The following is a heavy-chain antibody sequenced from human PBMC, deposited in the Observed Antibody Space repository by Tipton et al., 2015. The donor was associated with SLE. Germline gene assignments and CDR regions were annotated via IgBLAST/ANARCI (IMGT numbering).Heavy chain of an antibody. D-gene: IGHD3-10*01. Sequence: SLRLSCVASGFTFSSFGMHWVRQAPGKGLEWVAVTWYDGSNEYYADSVKGRFTISRDNSKNTLYLQMNSLRAEDTAVYYCAKDRVSGPLYLRYFDLWGRGTLVTVSS. CDR3: AKDRVSGPLYLRYFDL. CDR1: GFTFSSFG. CDR2: TWYDGSNE. J-gene: IGHJ2*01. V-gene: IGHV3-33*06.